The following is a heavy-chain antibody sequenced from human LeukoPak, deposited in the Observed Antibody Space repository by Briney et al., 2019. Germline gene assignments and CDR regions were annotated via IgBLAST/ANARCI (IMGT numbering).Heavy chain of an antibody. CDR3: ARESPYYDFWSGYYTGTWFDP. Sequence: SETLSLTCTVSGGSISSYYWSWIRQPPGKGLEGIGYIYYSGSTNYNPSLKSRVTISVDTSKNQFSLKLSTVTAADTAVYYCARESPYYDFWSGYYTGTWFDPWGQGTLVTVSS. J-gene: IGHJ5*02. CDR1: GGSISSYY. D-gene: IGHD3-3*01. V-gene: IGHV4-59*01. CDR2: IYYSGST.